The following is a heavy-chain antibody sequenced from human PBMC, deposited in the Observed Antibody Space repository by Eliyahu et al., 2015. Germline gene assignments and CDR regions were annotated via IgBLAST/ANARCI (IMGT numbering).Heavy chain of an antibody. D-gene: IGHD3-22*01. CDR1: GFSLSTTGVG. V-gene: IGHV2-5*01. CDR3: APGGFDSRGHTGFDP. J-gene: IGHJ5*02. Sequence: QITLKESGPTLVKPTQTLTLTCTFSGFSLSTTGVGVGWFRQPPGKALEWLALISWNDDKRYRASLKSRLTTTKDTSKNQVVLTMTNMDPVDTATYYCAPGGFDSRGHTGFDPWGQGTLVTVSS. CDR2: ISWNDDK.